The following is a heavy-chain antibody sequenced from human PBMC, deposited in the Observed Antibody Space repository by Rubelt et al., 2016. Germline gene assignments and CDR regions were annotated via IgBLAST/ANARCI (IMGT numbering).Heavy chain of an antibody. D-gene: IGHD5-18*01. J-gene: IGHJ4*02. V-gene: IGHV1-69*04. Sequence: QVQLVQSGAEVKKPGSSVKVSCKASGGTFSSYAISWVRQAPGQGLEWMGRIIPILGIANYAQKFQGRVTITADKSTSTAYRELSSLRSEDTAVYYRARESFVDTAMVEGGRSFDYWGQGTLVTVSS. CDR1: GGTFSSYA. CDR2: IIPILGIA. CDR3: ARESFVDTAMVEGGRSFDY.